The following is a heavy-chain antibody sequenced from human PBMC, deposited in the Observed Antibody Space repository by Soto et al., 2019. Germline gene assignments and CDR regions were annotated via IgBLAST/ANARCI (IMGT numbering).Heavy chain of an antibody. CDR2: INHSGST. D-gene: IGHD6-19*01. Sequence: SETLSLTCAVYGGSFSGYYWSWIRQPPGKGLEWIGEINHSGSTNYNPSLKSRVTISVDTSKNQFSLKLSSVTAADTAVYYCARGRGTVAGRRHYYYYGMDVWGQGTTVTVSS. V-gene: IGHV4-34*01. CDR1: GGSFSGYY. J-gene: IGHJ6*02. CDR3: ARGRGTVAGRRHYYYYGMDV.